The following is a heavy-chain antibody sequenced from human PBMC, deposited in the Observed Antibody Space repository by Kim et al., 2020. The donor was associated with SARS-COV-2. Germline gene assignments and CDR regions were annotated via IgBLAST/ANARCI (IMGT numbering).Heavy chain of an antibody. CDR1: GYTFTSYA. V-gene: IGHV7-4-1*02. J-gene: IGHJ6*02. Sequence: ASVKVSCKASGYTFTSYAMNWVRQAPGQGLEWMGWINTNTGNPTYAQGFTGRFVFSLDTSVSTAYLQISSLKAEDTAVYYCARDGRYCSSTSCLKPNTRMDVWGQGTTVTVSS. CDR3: ARDGRYCSSTSCLKPNTRMDV. D-gene: IGHD2-2*01. CDR2: INTNTGNP.